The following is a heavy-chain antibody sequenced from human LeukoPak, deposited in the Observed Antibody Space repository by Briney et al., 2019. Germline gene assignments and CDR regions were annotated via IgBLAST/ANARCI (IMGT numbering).Heavy chain of an antibody. J-gene: IGHJ4*02. CDR3: ARASIVGANQVFDY. D-gene: IGHD1-26*01. CDR1: GYTFTSYG. CDR2: IIPIFGIA. V-gene: IGHV1-69*04. Sequence: GASVKVSCKASGYTFTSYGFSWVRQAPGQGLEWMGRIIPIFGIANYAQKFQGRVTITADKSTSTAYMELSSLRSEDTAVYYCARASIVGANQVFDYWGQGTLVTVSS.